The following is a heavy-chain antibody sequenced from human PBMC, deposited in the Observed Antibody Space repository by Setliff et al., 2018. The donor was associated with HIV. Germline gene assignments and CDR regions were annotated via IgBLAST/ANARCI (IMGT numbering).Heavy chain of an antibody. V-gene: IGHV1-69*13. CDR1: GDTYRNYA. CDR3: TNRGGSGTNVGNWFDP. D-gene: IGHD3-10*01. Sequence: GASVKVSCKASGDTYRNYAVNWVRQAPGQGLEWMGGILPIFGATDYAQKFQGRLTLTAVQSENSVYMELSSLRSDDTAVYYCTNRGGSGTNVGNWFDPWGQGTLVTVSS. J-gene: IGHJ5*02. CDR2: ILPIFGAT.